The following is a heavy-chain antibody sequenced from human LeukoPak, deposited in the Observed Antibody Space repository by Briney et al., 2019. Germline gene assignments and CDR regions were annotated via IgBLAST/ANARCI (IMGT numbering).Heavy chain of an antibody. D-gene: IGHD2-15*01. J-gene: IGHJ4*02. CDR3: ASEIRYCSGGTCYSDYFDN. Sequence: PGGSLRLSCAVSGLTVSSHYMSWVRQAPGKGLEGVANINRDGSEKYYVDSVKGRFTISRDNAKNSLYLQMNSLRAEDTAVYYCASEIRYCSGGTCYSDYFDNWGQGTLVTVSS. V-gene: IGHV3-7*01. CDR2: INRDGSEK. CDR1: GLTVSSHY.